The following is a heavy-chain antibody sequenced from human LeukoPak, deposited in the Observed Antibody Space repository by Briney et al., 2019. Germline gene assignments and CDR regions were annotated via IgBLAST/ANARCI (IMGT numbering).Heavy chain of an antibody. CDR1: GFTFSSYA. D-gene: IGHD4-17*01. CDR2: ISGSGGST. Sequence: GGSLRLSCAASGFTFSSYAMSWVRQAPGNGLEWVSAISGSGGSTYYADSVKGRFTISRDNSKNTLYLQMNSLRAEDTAVYYCAKLEHDFGDYLDYWGQGTLVTVSS. J-gene: IGHJ4*02. CDR3: AKLEHDFGDYLDY. V-gene: IGHV3-23*01.